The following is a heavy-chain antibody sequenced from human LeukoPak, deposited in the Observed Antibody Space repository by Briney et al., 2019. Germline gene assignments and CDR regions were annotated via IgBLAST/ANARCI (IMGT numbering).Heavy chain of an antibody. Sequence: KPSETLSLTCAVYGGSFSGYYWSWIRQPPGKGLEWIGEINHSGSTNYNPSLKSRVTISVDTSKNQFSLKLSSVTAADTAVYYCARFQSKMGSDAFDIWGQGTMVTVSS. CDR1: GGSFSGYY. J-gene: IGHJ3*02. D-gene: IGHD5-24*01. V-gene: IGHV4-34*01. CDR3: ARFQSKMGSDAFDI. CDR2: INHSGST.